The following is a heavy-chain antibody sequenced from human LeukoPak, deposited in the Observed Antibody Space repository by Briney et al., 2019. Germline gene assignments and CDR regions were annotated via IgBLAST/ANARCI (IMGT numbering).Heavy chain of an antibody. Sequence: ASVKVSCKASGGTFSSYAISWVRQAPGQGREWRGGIIPILGTANYAQKFQGRVTITADESTSTAYMELSSLRSEDTAVYYCARDYGYCSGGSCYSGAFDIWGQGTMVTVSS. J-gene: IGHJ3*02. CDR2: IIPILGTA. CDR1: GGTFSSYA. V-gene: IGHV1-69*13. D-gene: IGHD2-15*01. CDR3: ARDYGYCSGGSCYSGAFDI.